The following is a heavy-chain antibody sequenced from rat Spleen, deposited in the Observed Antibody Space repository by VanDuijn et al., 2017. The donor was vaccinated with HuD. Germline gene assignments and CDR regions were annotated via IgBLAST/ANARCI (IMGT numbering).Heavy chain of an antibody. J-gene: IGHJ1*01. D-gene: IGHD2-2*01. V-gene: IGHV5-29*01. CDR2: ISSDGRRN. CDR1: GFTFSDYY. CDR3: ARAGYLRDWYFDF. Sequence: EVQLVESDGGLVQPGRSLKLSCAASGFTFSDYYMAWVRQAPAKGLEWVATISSDGRRNYYRDSVKGRFTISRDNAKRTLFLQMDSLRSDDTATYFCARAGYLRDWYFDFWGPGTMVTVSS.